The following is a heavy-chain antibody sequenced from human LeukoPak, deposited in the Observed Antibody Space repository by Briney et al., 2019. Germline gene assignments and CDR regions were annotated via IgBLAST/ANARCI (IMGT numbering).Heavy chain of an antibody. J-gene: IGHJ4*02. CDR1: GFTFSSYA. V-gene: IGHV3-30*04. Sequence: PGRSLRLSCAASGFTFSSYAMHWVRQAPGKGLEWVAVISYDGSNKYYADSVKGRFTISRDKSKNTLYLQMNSLRAEDTAVYYCARDRMVRGVILHDYWGQGTLVTVSS. CDR3: ARDRMVRGVILHDY. D-gene: IGHD3-10*01. CDR2: ISYDGSNK.